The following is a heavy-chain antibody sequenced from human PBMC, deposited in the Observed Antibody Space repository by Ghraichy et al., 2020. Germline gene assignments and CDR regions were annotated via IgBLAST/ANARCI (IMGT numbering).Heavy chain of an antibody. CDR3: AKDLRFLG. V-gene: IGHV3-23*01. D-gene: IGHD3-3*01. CDR2: ISGSGVTT. Sequence: GGSLRLSCAASGFTFSSYAMSWVRQAPGKGLEWVSAISGSGVTTYYADSVRGRFTISRDNSKDTLYLQMDSLRAEDTALYYCAKDLRFLGGGQGTLVTVSS. J-gene: IGHJ4*02. CDR1: GFTFSSYA.